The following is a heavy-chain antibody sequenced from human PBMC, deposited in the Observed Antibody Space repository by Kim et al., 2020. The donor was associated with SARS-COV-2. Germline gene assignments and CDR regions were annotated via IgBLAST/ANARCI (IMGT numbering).Heavy chain of an antibody. Sequence: GGSLRLSCAASGFTFSSYSMNWVRQAPGKGLEWVSSISSSSSYIYYADSVNGRFTISRDNAKNSLYLQMNSLRAEDTAVYYCARDKEYYYGSGNNFDYWGQGTLVTVSS. J-gene: IGHJ4*02. CDR2: ISSSSSYI. V-gene: IGHV3-21*01. D-gene: IGHD3-10*01. CDR1: GFTFSSYS. CDR3: ARDKEYYYGSGNNFDY.